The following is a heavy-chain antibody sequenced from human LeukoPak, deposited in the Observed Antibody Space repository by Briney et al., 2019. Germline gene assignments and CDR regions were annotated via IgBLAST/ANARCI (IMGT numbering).Heavy chain of an antibody. CDR2: ISGSGGST. V-gene: IGHV3-23*01. J-gene: IGHJ4*02. Sequence: ETLSLTCTVSGGSISSGGYYWSWIRQAPGKGLERVSAISGSGGSTYYADSVKGRFTISRDNSKNTLYLQMNSLRAEDTAVYYCAKATPPSGSYSGAVDYWGQGTLVTVSS. CDR1: GGSISSGGYY. D-gene: IGHD3-10*01. CDR3: AKATPPSGSYSGAVDY.